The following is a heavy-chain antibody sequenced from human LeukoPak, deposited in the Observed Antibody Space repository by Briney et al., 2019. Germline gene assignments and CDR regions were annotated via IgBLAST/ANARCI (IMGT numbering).Heavy chain of an antibody. V-gene: IGHV3-30*02. J-gene: IGHJ4*02. Sequence: PGGSLRLSCATSGFTFSIYGMHWVRQFPGKGLEWVAVIGIDGSDEEYVDSVKGRFTISRDNSKNTLYLQMKNLRLEDTAMYYCTKDTGEGDFWGQGTLVTVSS. CDR2: IGIDGSDE. CDR3: TKDTGEGDF. D-gene: IGHD2-21*01. CDR1: GFTFSIYG.